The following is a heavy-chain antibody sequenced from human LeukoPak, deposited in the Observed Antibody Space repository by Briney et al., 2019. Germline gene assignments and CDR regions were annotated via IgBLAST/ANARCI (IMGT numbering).Heavy chain of an antibody. Sequence: SETLSLTCTVSGGSISSYYWSWIRQPPGKGLEWIGYIYYSGSTNYNPSLKSRVTISVDTSKNQFSLKLSSVTAADTAVYYCALSQAYSGYEYGWFDPWGQGTLVTVSS. CDR3: ALSQAYSGYEYGWFDP. CDR2: IYYSGST. D-gene: IGHD5-12*01. J-gene: IGHJ5*02. CDR1: GGSISSYY. V-gene: IGHV4-59*01.